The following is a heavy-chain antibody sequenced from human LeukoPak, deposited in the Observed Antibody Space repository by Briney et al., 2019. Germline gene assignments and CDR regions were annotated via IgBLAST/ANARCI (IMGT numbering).Heavy chain of an antibody. CDR3: AKGLSSGWSDFDH. J-gene: IGHJ4*02. Sequence: GGSLRLSCVVAGFTLGNYGIICVRQAPGKGLQWGSFISATVSNTYYAESVKGRFPISRHNPWSTVLLHLSSLRVDDTGVYYCAKGLSSGWSDFDHWGQGTLVSLPS. D-gene: IGHD6-19*01. V-gene: IGHV3-23*01. CDR2: ISATVSNT. CDR1: GFTLGNYG.